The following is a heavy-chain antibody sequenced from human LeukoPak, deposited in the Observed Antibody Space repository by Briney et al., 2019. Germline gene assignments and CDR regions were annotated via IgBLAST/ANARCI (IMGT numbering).Heavy chain of an antibody. D-gene: IGHD1-7*01. V-gene: IGHV3-30*02. CDR2: IRYDGSNK. CDR1: GFTFSSYG. J-gene: IGHJ4*02. Sequence: TGGSLRLSCAASGFTFSSYGMHWVRQAPGKGLEWVAFIRYDGSNKYYADSVKGRFTISRDNSKNTLYLQMNSLRAEDTAVYYCAKGGYNWNYPYYFDYWGQGTLVTVSS. CDR3: AKGGYNWNYPYYFDY.